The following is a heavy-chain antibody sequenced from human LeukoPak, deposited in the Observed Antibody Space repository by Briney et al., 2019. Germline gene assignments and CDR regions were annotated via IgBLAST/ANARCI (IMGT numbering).Heavy chain of an antibody. V-gene: IGHV3-7*01. CDR3: ARLAWGFVDN. Sequence: GGSLRLSCAASGFTFSNFWMSWVRQAPGKGLEWVANIKQDGSEKYYVDSPKGRFTISRDNAKNSLYLQMNSLRAEDTAVYFCARLAWGFVDNWGQGTLVTVSS. CDR1: GFTFSNFW. D-gene: IGHD7-27*01. CDR2: IKQDGSEK. J-gene: IGHJ4*02.